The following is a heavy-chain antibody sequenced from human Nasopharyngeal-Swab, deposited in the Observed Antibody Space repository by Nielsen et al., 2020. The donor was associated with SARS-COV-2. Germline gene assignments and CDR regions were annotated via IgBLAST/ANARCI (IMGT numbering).Heavy chain of an antibody. Sequence: SLKISCAASGFTFDDYAMHWVRQAPGKGLEWVSGISWNSGSIGYADSVKGRFTISRDNAKNSLSLQMNSLRAEDTALYYCTSNKYPLYSSSRGFDYWGQGTLVTVSS. CDR3: TSNKYPLYSSSRGFDY. V-gene: IGHV3-9*01. D-gene: IGHD6-6*01. J-gene: IGHJ4*02. CDR2: ISWNSGSI. CDR1: GFTFDDYA.